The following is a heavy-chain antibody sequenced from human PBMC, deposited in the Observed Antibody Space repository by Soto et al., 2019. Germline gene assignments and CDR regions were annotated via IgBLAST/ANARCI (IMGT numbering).Heavy chain of an antibody. CDR3: ARDGRLVVQAASSFYGMAV. J-gene: IGHJ6*02. D-gene: IGHD2-2*01. CDR2: IYYSGST. CDR1: GGSISSGGYY. V-gene: IGHV4-31*02. Sequence: SDTLSLTCTVSGGSISSGGYYWSWIRQHPGKGLEWIGYIYYSGSTYYNPSLKSRVTISVDTSKNQFSLKLSSVTAADTAVYYCARDGRLVVQAASSFYGMAVWGQGTWVTVCS.